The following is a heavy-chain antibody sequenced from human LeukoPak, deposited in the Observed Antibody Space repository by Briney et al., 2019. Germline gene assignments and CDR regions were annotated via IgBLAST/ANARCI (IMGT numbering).Heavy chain of an antibody. Sequence: GGSLRLSCAASGFTVSSHYMSWVRQAPGKGLEWVSVIYSGGSTYYADSVKGRFTISRDNSKNTLYLQMNSRRAEDTAVYYCAKDQFGYNSSCFDYWGQGTLVTVSS. D-gene: IGHD6-13*01. V-gene: IGHV3-53*01. CDR2: IYSGGST. J-gene: IGHJ4*02. CDR1: GFTVSSHY. CDR3: AKDQFGYNSSCFDY.